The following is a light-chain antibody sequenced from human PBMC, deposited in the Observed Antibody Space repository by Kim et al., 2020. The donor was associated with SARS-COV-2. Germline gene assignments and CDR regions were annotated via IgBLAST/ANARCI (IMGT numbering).Light chain of an antibody. Sequence: SYELTQPPSVSVSPGQTASITCSGDRLGDKYACWYQQKPGQSPVLVIYQDSKRPAGIAGRFAGSNSGNAATLTISGTQAMDEADYYCQAWDSSTAVFGGGTQLTVL. V-gene: IGLV3-1*01. CDR2: QDS. CDR1: RLGDKY. J-gene: IGLJ2*01. CDR3: QAWDSSTAV.